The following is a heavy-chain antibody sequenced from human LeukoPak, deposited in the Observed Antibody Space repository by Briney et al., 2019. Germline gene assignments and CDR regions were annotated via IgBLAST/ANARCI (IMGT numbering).Heavy chain of an antibody. Sequence: GASVKVSCKVSGYTLTELSMHWVRQAPGKGLEWMGGFDPEDGETIYAQKFQGRVTMTEDTSTDTAYMELSSLRSEDTAVYYCATDPTWELSTPGAFDIWGQGTMVTVSS. CDR1: GYTLTELS. CDR3: ATDPTWELSTPGAFDI. V-gene: IGHV1-24*01. D-gene: IGHD1-26*01. J-gene: IGHJ3*02. CDR2: FDPEDGET.